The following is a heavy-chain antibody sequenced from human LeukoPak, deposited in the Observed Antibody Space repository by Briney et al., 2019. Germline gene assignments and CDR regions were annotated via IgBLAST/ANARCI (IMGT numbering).Heavy chain of an antibody. CDR1: GFTFSSYA. J-gene: IGHJ4*02. D-gene: IGHD3-22*01. CDR3: AKYSHNSSGSYDY. V-gene: IGHV3-23*01. CDR2: ISGSDGST. Sequence: GGSLRLSCAASGFTFSSYAMSWVRQAPGKGLEWVSAISGSDGSTYYADSVKGRFIISRDNSKNTLYLQMNSLRAEDTAVYYCAKYSHNSSGSYDYWGQGTLVTVSS.